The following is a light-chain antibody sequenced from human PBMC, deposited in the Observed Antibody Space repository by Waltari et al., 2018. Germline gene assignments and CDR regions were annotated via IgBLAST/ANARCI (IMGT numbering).Light chain of an antibody. CDR2: WAS. CDR1: QSILYSSNDKNY. Sequence: DIVMTQSPDSLAVSLGERATINCKSSQSILYSSNDKNYLAWYQQKPGQPPKLLIYWASTRESGVPDRFSGSGSRTYFTLTISSLQAEDVAVYYCQQYYRSRTFGQGTKVEIK. J-gene: IGKJ1*01. V-gene: IGKV4-1*01. CDR3: QQYYRSRT.